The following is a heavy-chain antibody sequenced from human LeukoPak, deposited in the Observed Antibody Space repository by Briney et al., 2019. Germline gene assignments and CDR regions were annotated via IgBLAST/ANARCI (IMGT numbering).Heavy chain of an antibody. Sequence: PGGSLRLSCAASGFTFSSYAMSWVRQAPGKGLEWVSAISGSGGSTYYADSVKGRFTISKDNSKNTLYLQMNSLRAEDTAVYYCAKTYYYDSSGYIFDDWGQGTLVTVYS. CDR3: AKTYYYDSSGYIFDD. J-gene: IGHJ4*02. CDR1: GFTFSSYA. D-gene: IGHD3-22*01. V-gene: IGHV3-23*01. CDR2: ISGSGGST.